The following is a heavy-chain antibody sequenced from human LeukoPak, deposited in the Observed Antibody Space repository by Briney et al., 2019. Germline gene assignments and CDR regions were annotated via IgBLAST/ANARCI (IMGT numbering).Heavy chain of an antibody. J-gene: IGHJ4*02. CDR1: GYTFTSYG. D-gene: IGHD5-12*01. CDR3: AWGYSGYDFRFDY. Sequence: RASVKVSCKASGYTFTSYGISWVRQAPGQGLEWMGGIIPIFGTANYAQKFQGRVTITADESTSTAYMELSSLRSEDTAVYYCAWGYSGYDFRFDYWGQGTLVTVSS. CDR2: IIPIFGTA. V-gene: IGHV1-69*13.